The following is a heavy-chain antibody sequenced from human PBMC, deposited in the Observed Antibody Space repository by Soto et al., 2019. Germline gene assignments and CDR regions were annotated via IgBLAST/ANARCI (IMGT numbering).Heavy chain of an antibody. Sequence: ESGGGLIQPGGSLRLSCAASGFTVSSNYMSWVRQAPGKGLEWVSVIYSGGSTYYADSVKGRFTISRDNSKNTLYLQMNSLRAEDTAVYYCARSIAVAGYNWFDPWGQGTLVTVSS. CDR2: IYSGGST. V-gene: IGHV3-53*01. CDR3: ARSIAVAGYNWFDP. J-gene: IGHJ5*02. D-gene: IGHD6-19*01. CDR1: GFTVSSNY.